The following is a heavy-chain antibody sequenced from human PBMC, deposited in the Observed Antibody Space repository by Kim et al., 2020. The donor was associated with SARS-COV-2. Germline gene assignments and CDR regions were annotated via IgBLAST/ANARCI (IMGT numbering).Heavy chain of an antibody. Sequence: ASVKVSCKASGYTFTSYAMHWVRQAPGQRLEWMGWINAGNGNTKYSQKFQGRVTITRDTSASTAYMELSSLRSEDTAVYYCARDQGVDCGGDCFGYYYYMDVWGKGTTVTVSS. V-gene: IGHV1-3*01. J-gene: IGHJ6*03. CDR1: GYTFTSYA. CDR2: INAGNGNT. D-gene: IGHD2-21*01. CDR3: ARDQGVDCGGDCFGYYYYMDV.